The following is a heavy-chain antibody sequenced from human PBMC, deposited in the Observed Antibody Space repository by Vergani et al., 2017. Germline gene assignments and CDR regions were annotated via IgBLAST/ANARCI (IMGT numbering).Heavy chain of an antibody. V-gene: IGHV3-30*02. CDR3: GKTQGTVVGTWWFDP. CDR1: GLTLSSYG. D-gene: IGHD1-7*01. J-gene: IGHJ5*02. Sequence: QVQLVESGGGVVQPGGSMRLSCSASGLTLSSYGVHWVRQAPGRGLESVTFTRPHEDGAFYSASVRGRFTVSRDNSKNTLYLEMNRLNVGDTAIYYCGKTQGTVVGTWWFDPWGQGTPVTVSS. CDR2: TRPHEDGA.